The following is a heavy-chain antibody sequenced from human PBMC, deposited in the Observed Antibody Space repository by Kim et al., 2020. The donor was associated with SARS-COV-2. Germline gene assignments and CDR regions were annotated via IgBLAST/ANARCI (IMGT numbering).Heavy chain of an antibody. V-gene: IGHV3-20*01. J-gene: IGHJ4*02. Sequence: DSVKGRFTISRDNAKNSLYLQMNSLRAEDTALYHCARFDYYDSSGFSFDYWGQGTLVTVSS. CDR3: ARFDYYDSSGFSFDY. D-gene: IGHD3-22*01.